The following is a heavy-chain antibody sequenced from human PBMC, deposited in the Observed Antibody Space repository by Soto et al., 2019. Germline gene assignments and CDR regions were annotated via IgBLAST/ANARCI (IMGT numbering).Heavy chain of an antibody. CDR2: IYYSGST. D-gene: IGHD3-9*01. CDR3: ARARGYDILTGYGGYFDY. J-gene: IGHJ4*02. CDR1: GGSIRSYY. Sequence: PSETLSLTCTVSGGSIRSYYWSWIRQPPGKGLEWIGYIYYSGSTNYNPSLKSRVTISVDTSKNQFSLKLSSVTAADTAVYYCARARGYDILTGYGGYFDYWGQGTLVTVSS. V-gene: IGHV4-59*01.